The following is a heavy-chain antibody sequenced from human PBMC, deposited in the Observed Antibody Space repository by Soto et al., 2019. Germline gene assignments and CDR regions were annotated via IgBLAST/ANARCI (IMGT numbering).Heavy chain of an antibody. Sequence: QVQLQESGPGLVKPSETLSLTCTVSGGSISSYYWNWIRQPPGKGLEWIGYIYNSGNTNYNPSLRSXITISVDTSKNQLSLKLTSVPAAATAAPHCAAPPRYWGQGTLVTVSS. J-gene: IGHJ4*02. V-gene: IGHV4-59*01. CDR1: GGSISSYY. CDR3: AAPPRY. CDR2: IYNSGNT.